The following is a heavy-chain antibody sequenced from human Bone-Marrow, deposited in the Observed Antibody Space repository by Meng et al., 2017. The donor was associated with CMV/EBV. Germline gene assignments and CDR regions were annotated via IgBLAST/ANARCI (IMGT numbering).Heavy chain of an antibody. V-gene: IGHV4-39*07. CDR2: IYYSGST. D-gene: IGHD6-13*01. CDR1: GGSLSSSSYY. CDR3: ARASLAAADY. Sequence: LQLQGSGPGLVQPSESLSLTCTVSGGSLSSSSYYWGWIRQPAGKGLEWIGSIYYSGSTYYNPSLKSRVTISVDTSKNQYSLKLSSVTAADTAVYYCARASLAAADYWGQGTLVTVSS. J-gene: IGHJ4*02.